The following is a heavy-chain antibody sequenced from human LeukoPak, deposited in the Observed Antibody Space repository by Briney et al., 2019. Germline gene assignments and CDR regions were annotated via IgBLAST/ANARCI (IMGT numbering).Heavy chain of an antibody. Sequence: GGALRVSCAGSGFSIGSYSINLVRQAPGKGLEWVSFISSGRTYTQYSDSGKGRFTISRDNTKNSLYMEMNSLRAEDTAVYYCARDLMGIAYRGAFYYWGQGTLVTVSS. CDR1: GFSIGSYS. J-gene: IGHJ4*02. CDR2: ISSGRTYT. CDR3: ARDLMGIAYRGAFYY. D-gene: IGHD6-13*01. V-gene: IGHV3-21*04.